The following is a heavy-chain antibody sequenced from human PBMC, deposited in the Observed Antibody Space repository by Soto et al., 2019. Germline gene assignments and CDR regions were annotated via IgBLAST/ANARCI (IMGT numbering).Heavy chain of an antibody. CDR3: ARASYDSSGYYYDTLDY. J-gene: IGHJ4*02. CDR1: GFTFSSYG. V-gene: IGHV3-33*01. CDR2: IWYDGSNK. Sequence: GGSLRLSCAASGFTFSSYGMHWVRQAPGKGLEWVAVIWYDGSNKYYADSVKGRFTISRDNSKNTLYLQMNSLRAEDTAVYYCARASYDSSGYYYDTLDYWGQGTLVTVSS. D-gene: IGHD3-22*01.